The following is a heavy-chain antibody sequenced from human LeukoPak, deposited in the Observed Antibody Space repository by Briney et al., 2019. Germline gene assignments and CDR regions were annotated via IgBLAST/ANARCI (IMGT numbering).Heavy chain of an antibody. Sequence: SVKVSCKASGGTFSSYAISWVRQAPGQGLEWMGGIIPIFGTANYAQKFQGRVTITADESTSTAYMELRSLRSDDTAVYYCARVDRVGASRGCDYWGQGTLVTVSS. J-gene: IGHJ4*02. CDR2: IIPIFGTA. V-gene: IGHV1-69*13. CDR3: ARVDRVGASRGCDY. CDR1: GGTFSSYA. D-gene: IGHD1-26*01.